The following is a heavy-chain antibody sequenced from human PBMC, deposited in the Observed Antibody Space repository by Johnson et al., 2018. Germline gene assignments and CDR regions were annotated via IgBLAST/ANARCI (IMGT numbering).Heavy chain of an antibody. D-gene: IGHD4-11*01. V-gene: IGHV3-23*04. CDR3: AKEGGGNYHYYYSDV. CDR1: GFTFSSYA. CDR2: ITNDGRST. J-gene: IGHJ6*03. Sequence: VQLVQSGGGVVQPGGSLRLSCVASGFTFSSYAMSWVRQAPGKGLEWVSAITNDGRSTFSADSVKGRFIISGDISKNTLFLQMNSLRADDPAIYYCAKEGGGNYHYYYSDVWGNGTTVTVSS.